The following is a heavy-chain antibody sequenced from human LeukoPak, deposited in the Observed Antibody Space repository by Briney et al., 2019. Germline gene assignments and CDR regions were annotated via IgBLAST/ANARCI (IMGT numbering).Heavy chain of an antibody. CDR1: GGSISSYY. J-gene: IGHJ6*03. Sequence: SQTLSLTCTVSGGSISSYYWSWIRQPPGKGLEWIGYIYYSGSTNYSPSLKSRVTISVDTSKNQFSLKLSSVTAADTAVYYCARWVQVARYYYMDVWGKGTTVTVSS. CDR3: ARWVQVARYYYMDV. V-gene: IGHV4-59*01. D-gene: IGHD2-8*02. CDR2: IYYSGST.